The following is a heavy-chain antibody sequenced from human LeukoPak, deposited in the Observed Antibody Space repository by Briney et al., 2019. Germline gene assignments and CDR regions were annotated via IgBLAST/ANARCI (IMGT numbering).Heavy chain of an antibody. J-gene: IGHJ3*02. V-gene: IGHV3-11*06. D-gene: IGHD2-2*01. Sequence: GGSLRLSCAASGFTFSDYYMSWIRQAPGKGLEWVSYISSSSSYTNYADSVKGRFTISRDNAKNSLYLQMNSLRAEDTAVYYCAVALGYCSSTSCSDDAFDIWGQGTMVIVSS. CDR3: AVALGYCSSTSCSDDAFDI. CDR1: GFTFSDYY. CDR2: ISSSSSYT.